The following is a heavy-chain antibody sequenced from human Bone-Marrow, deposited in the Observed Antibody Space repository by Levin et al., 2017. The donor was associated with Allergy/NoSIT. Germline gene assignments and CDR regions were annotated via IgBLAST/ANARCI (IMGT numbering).Heavy chain of an antibody. V-gene: IGHV3-7*04. Sequence: GGSLRLSCAASGFTFSNYWMTWVRQAPGKGLEWVANTKPDGSDKYYVDSVKGRFTIFRDNAKNSLFLQMNSLRAEDTAVYYCARDGLTAASDYWGQGTLVTVSS. CDR2: TKPDGSDK. D-gene: IGHD6-25*01. CDR1: GFTFSNYW. CDR3: ARDGLTAASDY. J-gene: IGHJ4*02.